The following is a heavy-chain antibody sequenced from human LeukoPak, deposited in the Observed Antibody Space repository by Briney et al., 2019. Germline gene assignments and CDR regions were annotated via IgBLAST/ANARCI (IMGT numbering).Heavy chain of an antibody. CDR1: GFTFSSYA. CDR2: ISTNGGST. Sequence: GGSLRLSCSASGFTFSSYAMHWVRQAPGKGLEYVSAISTNGGSTYYADSVKDRFTISRDNSKNTLYLQMSSLRAEDTAVYYCVKDRHCSSTSCYAPFDYWGQGTLVTVSS. D-gene: IGHD2-2*01. V-gene: IGHV3-64D*06. CDR3: VKDRHCSSTSCYAPFDY. J-gene: IGHJ4*02.